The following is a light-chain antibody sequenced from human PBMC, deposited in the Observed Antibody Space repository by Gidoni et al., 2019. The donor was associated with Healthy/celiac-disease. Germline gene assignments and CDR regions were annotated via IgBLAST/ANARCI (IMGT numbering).Light chain of an antibody. CDR3: CSYAGSSTLV. J-gene: IGLJ2*01. CDR1: SSAVGSYNL. CDR2: EVS. Sequence: QSALTQPVPVSGSPGQSITISCTGTSSAVGSYNLVSWYQQHPGKAPRLMIYEVSKRPSGVSNRFSGSKSGNTASLTISGLQAEDEADYYCCSYAGSSTLVFGGGTKLTVL. V-gene: IGLV2-23*02.